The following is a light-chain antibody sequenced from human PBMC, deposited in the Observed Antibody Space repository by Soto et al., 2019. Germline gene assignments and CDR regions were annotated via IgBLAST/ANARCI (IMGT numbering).Light chain of an antibody. CDR1: SSDVGTYDY. CDR2: DVS. V-gene: IGLV2-14*03. CDR3: TSYIINSTWV. J-gene: IGLJ3*02. Sequence: QSALTQPASVSGSPGQSITISCTGTSSDVGTYDYVSWYQQHPGKVPKLMIFDVSNRPSGVSSRFSGSKSGNTASLTISGLQAEDEADYYCTSYIINSTWVFGGGTKLTVL.